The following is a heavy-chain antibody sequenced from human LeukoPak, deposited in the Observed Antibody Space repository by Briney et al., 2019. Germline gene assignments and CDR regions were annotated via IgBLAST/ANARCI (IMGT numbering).Heavy chain of an antibody. Sequence: GRSLRLSCAASGFTVSSNYMSWVRQAPGKGLEWVSVIYSGGSTYYADSVKGRFTISRDNSKNTLYLQMNSLRAEDTAVYYCASPAGSTSKYYFDYWGQGTLVTVSS. CDR3: ASPAGSTSKYYFDY. D-gene: IGHD2-2*01. V-gene: IGHV3-66*01. J-gene: IGHJ4*02. CDR2: IYSGGST. CDR1: GFTVSSNY.